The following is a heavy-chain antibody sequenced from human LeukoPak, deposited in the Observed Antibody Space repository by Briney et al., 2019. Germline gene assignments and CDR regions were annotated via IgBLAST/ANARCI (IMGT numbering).Heavy chain of an antibody. J-gene: IGHJ4*02. Sequence: GGSLRLSCAASGFTFSSYAMSWVRQAPGKGLEWVSAISGSGGSTYYADSVKGRFTISRDNSKNTLYLQMNSLRAEDTAVYYCAKDRSADSNDSSGYYDYWGQGTLVTVSS. V-gene: IGHV3-23*01. CDR1: GFTFSSYA. CDR3: AKDRSADSNDSSGYYDY. D-gene: IGHD3-22*01. CDR2: ISGSGGST.